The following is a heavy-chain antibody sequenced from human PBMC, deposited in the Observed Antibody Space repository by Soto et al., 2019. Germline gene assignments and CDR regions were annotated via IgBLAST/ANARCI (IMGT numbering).Heavy chain of an antibody. V-gene: IGHV4-39*01. CDR2: MSYSGST. Sequence: PSETLSLTCTVSGGSISSGGYYWGWIRQPPGKGLEWIGSMSYSGSTHYNPSLKTRVTISVDVPRNQFSLRLSSVTAADTALYYCARHALLRGVPHNWFDPWGQGNLVTVSS. CDR1: GGSISSGGYY. CDR3: ARHALLRGVPHNWFDP. D-gene: IGHD3-10*01. J-gene: IGHJ5*02.